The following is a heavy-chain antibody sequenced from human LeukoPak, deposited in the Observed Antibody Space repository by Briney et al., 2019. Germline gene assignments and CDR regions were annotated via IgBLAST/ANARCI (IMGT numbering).Heavy chain of an antibody. Sequence: GGSLRLSCAASGFTFDDYAMHWVRQAPGKGLEWVSGISWNSGSIGYADSVKGRFTISRDNTKNSLYLQMNSLRAEDMALYYCAKDRGPGAAAGLDYWGQGTLVTVSS. CDR2: ISWNSGSI. D-gene: IGHD6-13*01. J-gene: IGHJ4*02. CDR3: AKDRGPGAAAGLDY. CDR1: GFTFDDYA. V-gene: IGHV3-9*03.